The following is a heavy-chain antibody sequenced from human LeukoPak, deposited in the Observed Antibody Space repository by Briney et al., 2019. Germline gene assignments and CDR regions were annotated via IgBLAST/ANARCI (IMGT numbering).Heavy chain of an antibody. CDR3: ARLVAYCGGDCYSEWDY. CDR2: INPNSGGT. D-gene: IGHD2-21*02. V-gene: IGHV1-2*02. Sequence: ASVKVSCKASGYTFTGYYMHWVRQAPGQGLEWMGWINPNSGGTNYAQKFQGRVTMTRDTSISTAYMELSRLRSDDTAVYYCARLVAYCGGDCYSEWDYWGQGTLVTVSS. J-gene: IGHJ4*02. CDR1: GYTFTGYY.